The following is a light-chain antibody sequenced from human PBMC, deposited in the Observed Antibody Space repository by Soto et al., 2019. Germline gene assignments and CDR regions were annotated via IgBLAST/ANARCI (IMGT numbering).Light chain of an antibody. CDR1: QSVSNY. CDR2: DTT. V-gene: IGKV3-11*01. J-gene: IGKJ2*01. Sequence: ETLLTQSPGTLSVSPGERATLSCRASQSVSNYLAWFQQKPGQAPRLLIFDTTNRAPGTPARFSGSGSLTDFTLTISSLEPEDFAVYYCQQRRNLPYTFGQGTKLEIK. CDR3: QQRRNLPYT.